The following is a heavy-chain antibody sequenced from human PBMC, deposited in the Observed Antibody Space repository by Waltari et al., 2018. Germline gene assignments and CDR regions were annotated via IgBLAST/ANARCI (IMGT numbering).Heavy chain of an antibody. V-gene: IGHV1-18*01. CDR2: ISAYNGNT. D-gene: IGHD3-3*01. Sequence: QVQLVQSGAEVKKPGASVKVSCKASGYTFTSYGISWVRQAPGQGLEWMGWISAYNGNTNYAQKLQGRVTMTTDTSTSTAYMELRSLRSDDTAVYYCARDEERITIFGVVFGTCGYWGQGTLVTVSS. CDR1: GYTFTSYG. CDR3: ARDEERITIFGVVFGTCGY. J-gene: IGHJ4*02.